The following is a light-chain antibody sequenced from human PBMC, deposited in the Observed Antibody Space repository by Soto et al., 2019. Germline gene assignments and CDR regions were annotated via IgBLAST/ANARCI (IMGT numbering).Light chain of an antibody. V-gene: IGLV2-14*01. CDR2: DVS. Sequence: QSALTQPASVSGSPGQSITFSGTGTSIDVGGYNYVSWYQQHPGKAPKPMIYDVSNRPSGVSNRFSGSKSGNTASLTISGLQAEDEADYYCSSYTTSSTLVFGGGTKLTVL. CDR3: SSYTTSSTLV. J-gene: IGLJ2*01. CDR1: SIDVGGYNY.